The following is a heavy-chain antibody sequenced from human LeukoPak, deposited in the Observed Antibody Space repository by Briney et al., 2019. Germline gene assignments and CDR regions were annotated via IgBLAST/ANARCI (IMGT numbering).Heavy chain of an antibody. CDR3: ARRGTGTLGGHDY. V-gene: IGHV4-39*01. Sequence: SETLSLTCTVSGGSISSSSYYWGWIRQPPGKGLEWIGSIYYSGSTYYNPSLKSRVTISVDTSKNQFSLKLSSVTAADTAVYYCARRGTGTLGGHDYWGQGTLVTVSS. CDR1: GGSISSSSYY. CDR2: IYYSGST. J-gene: IGHJ4*02. D-gene: IGHD3-10*01.